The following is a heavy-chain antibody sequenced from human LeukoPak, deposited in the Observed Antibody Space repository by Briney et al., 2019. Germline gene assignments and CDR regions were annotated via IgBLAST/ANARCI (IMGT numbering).Heavy chain of an antibody. V-gene: IGHV3-48*04. D-gene: IGHD7-27*01. CDR1: GFTFSDYT. Sequence: PAGGSLRLSCAASGFTFSDYTMNWVRQAPEKGLEWVSYISRSSSLTHYADSVKGRFTISRDNAKNSLYLQMNSLRAEDTAVYYCARGRVNWDNWFDSWGQGILVTVSS. CDR3: ARGRVNWDNWFDS. CDR2: ISRSSSLT. J-gene: IGHJ5*01.